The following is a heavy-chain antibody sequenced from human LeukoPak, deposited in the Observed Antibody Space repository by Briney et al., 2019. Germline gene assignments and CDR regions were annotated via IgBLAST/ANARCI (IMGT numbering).Heavy chain of an antibody. CDR2: VYYNGIT. D-gene: IGHD3-10*01. CDR1: GVSINTYF. J-gene: IGHJ4*02. V-gene: IGHV4-59*08. Sequence: SETLSLTCTVSGVSINTYFWSWIRQPPGKGLEWIGYVYYNGITNYNPSLKSRVTISVDTSKNQFSLKLSSVTAADTAVYYCARHEGSGSYFYYWGQGTLVTVSS. CDR3: ARHEGSGSYFYY.